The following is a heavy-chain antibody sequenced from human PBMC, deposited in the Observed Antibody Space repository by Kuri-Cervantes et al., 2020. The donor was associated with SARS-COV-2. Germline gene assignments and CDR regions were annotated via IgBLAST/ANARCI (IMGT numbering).Heavy chain of an antibody. Sequence: GRSLRLSCAASGFTFSSYEMNWVRQTPGKGLEWVSYISTTGDTIYYADSVKGRFTISRDNAKNSLYLQMNSLRAEDTAVYYCTRWRVGAKTWGQGTLVTVSS. CDR3: TRWRVGAKT. V-gene: IGHV3-48*03. J-gene: IGHJ4*02. CDR2: ISTTGDTI. D-gene: IGHD1-26*01. CDR1: GFTFSSYE.